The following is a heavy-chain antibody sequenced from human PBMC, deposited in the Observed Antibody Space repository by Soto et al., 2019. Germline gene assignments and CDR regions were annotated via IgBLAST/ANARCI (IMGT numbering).Heavy chain of an antibody. D-gene: IGHD3-22*01. J-gene: IGHJ4*02. V-gene: IGHV4-31*03. CDR2: IYYSGNT. CDR3: ARGVNYYDSSGYPLDY. Sequence: QVQLQESGPGLVKPSQTLSLTCTVSGGSISSGGYYWSWIRQHPGKGLEWIGYIYYSGNTYYNPSLESRFTISVDTSKNQFSLKLSSVTAADTAVYYCARGVNYYDSSGYPLDYWGQGTLVTVSS. CDR1: GGSISSGGYY.